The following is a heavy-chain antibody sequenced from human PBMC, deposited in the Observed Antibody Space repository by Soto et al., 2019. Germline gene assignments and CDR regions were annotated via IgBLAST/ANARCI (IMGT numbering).Heavy chain of an antibody. V-gene: IGHV4-59*01. CDR1: GGSISSYY. CDR2: IYYSGST. D-gene: IGHD5-18*01. Sequence: PSETLSLTCTVSGGSISSYYWSWIRRPPGKGLEWIGYIYYSGSTNYNPSLKSRVTISVDTSKNQFSLKLSSVTAADTAVYYCARVGYSYGGYYYYYGMDVWGQGTTVTVSS. J-gene: IGHJ6*02. CDR3: ARVGYSYGGYYYYYGMDV.